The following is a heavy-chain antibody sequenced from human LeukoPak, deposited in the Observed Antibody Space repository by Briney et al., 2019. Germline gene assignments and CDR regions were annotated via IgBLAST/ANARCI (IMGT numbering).Heavy chain of an antibody. Sequence: QPGGSLRLSCAASGFTFSSYWMNWVRPVPGKGLVWVSRIVSDGSNTNYADSVKGRFTISRDNAKNTLYLQMNSLRVEDTAVYYCARGRPHGNDYWGQGTLVTVSS. CDR3: ARGRPHGNDY. V-gene: IGHV3-74*01. CDR1: GFTFSSYW. D-gene: IGHD4-23*01. J-gene: IGHJ4*02. CDR2: IVSDGSNT.